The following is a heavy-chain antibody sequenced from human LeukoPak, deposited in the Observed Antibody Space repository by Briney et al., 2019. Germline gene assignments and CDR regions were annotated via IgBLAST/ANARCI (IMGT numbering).Heavy chain of an antibody. Sequence: GGSLRLSCEVPGFTFSSYGMSWVRQAPGKGLEWVSGIRGSGGGTYYADSVKGRFTISRDNSKNTVYLQMNSLRAEDTAVYYCASLGRDPRDDSSGYYRSRYYYYGMDVWGQGTSVTVSS. CDR3: ASLGRDPRDDSSGYYRSRYYYYGMDV. V-gene: IGHV3-23*01. J-gene: IGHJ6*02. CDR2: IRGSGGGT. CDR1: GFTFSSYG. D-gene: IGHD3-22*01.